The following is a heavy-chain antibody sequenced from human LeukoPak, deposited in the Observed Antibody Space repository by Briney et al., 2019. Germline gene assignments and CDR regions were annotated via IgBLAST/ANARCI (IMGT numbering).Heavy chain of an antibody. CDR2: IYYSGST. CDR3: ARSYYYDYRQIDY. CDR1: GGSISSYY. J-gene: IGHJ4*02. Sequence: SETLSLTCTVSGGSISSYYWSWIRQPPGKGLEWIGYIYYSGSTNYNPSLKSRVTISVDTSKNQFSLNLYSVTAADTAVFYCARSYYYDYRQIDYWGQGTLVTVSS. D-gene: IGHD3-22*01. V-gene: IGHV4-59*08.